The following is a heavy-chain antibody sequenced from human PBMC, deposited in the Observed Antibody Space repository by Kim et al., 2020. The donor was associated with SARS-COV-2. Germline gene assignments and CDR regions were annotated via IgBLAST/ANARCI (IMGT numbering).Heavy chain of an antibody. Sequence: ASVKVSCKASGYTFTSYYMHWVRQAPGQGLEWMGIINPSGGSTSYAQKFQGRVTMTRDTSTSTVYMELSSLRSEDTAVYYCARAANYDILTGYYNARYYFDCWGQGTLVTVSS. CDR2: INPSGGST. D-gene: IGHD3-9*01. CDR3: ARAANYDILTGYYNARYYFDC. V-gene: IGHV1-46*01. CDR1: GYTFTSYY. J-gene: IGHJ4*02.